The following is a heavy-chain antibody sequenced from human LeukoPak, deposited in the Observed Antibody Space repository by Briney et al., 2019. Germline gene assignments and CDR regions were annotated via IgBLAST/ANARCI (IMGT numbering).Heavy chain of an antibody. D-gene: IGHD6-19*01. V-gene: IGHV3-66*02. CDR1: GFTVSSNY. J-gene: IGHJ3*02. CDR2: IYSGGST. Sequence: GGSLRLSCAASGFTVSSNYMSWVRQAPGKGLEWVSVIYSGGSTYYADSVKGRFTISRDNSKNTLYLQMNSLRAEDTAVYYCARHGSGWSRWGAFDIWGQGTMVTVSS. CDR3: ARHGSGWSRWGAFDI.